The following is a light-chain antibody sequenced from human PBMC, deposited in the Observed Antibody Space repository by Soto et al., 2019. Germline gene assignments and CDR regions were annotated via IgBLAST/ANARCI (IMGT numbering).Light chain of an antibody. CDR2: DAS. V-gene: IGKV3-11*01. CDR1: QGISSY. J-gene: IGKJ4*01. Sequence: LTQSPSFLSASVGDRVTITCRASQGISSYLAWYQQKPGQAPRLLIYDASNRATGIPARFSGSGSGTDFTLTISSLEPEDFGVYYCQQRSNLPLTFGGGTKVEIK. CDR3: QQRSNLPLT.